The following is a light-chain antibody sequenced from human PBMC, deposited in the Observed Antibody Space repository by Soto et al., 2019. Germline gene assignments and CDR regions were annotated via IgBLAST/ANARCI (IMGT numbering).Light chain of an antibody. CDR1: QSIGSS. Sequence: EIVMTQSPATLSMSPGERATLSCRASQSIGSSLAWYQQKPGQAPRLLIYDASTRATDIPARFSGSGSGTEFTLTINGLQSEDFAVYYCHQYNNWPPYTFGQGTNLEIK. V-gene: IGKV3-15*01. CDR3: HQYNNWPPYT. CDR2: DAS. J-gene: IGKJ2*01.